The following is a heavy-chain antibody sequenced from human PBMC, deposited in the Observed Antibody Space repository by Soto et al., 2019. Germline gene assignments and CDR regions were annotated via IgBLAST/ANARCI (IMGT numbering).Heavy chain of an antibody. J-gene: IGHJ4*02. CDR3: ARGSSGWPPRLDY. D-gene: IGHD6-19*01. CDR2: IYYSGST. CDR1: GGPISSYY. V-gene: IGHV4-59*01. Sequence: QVQLQESGPGLVKPSETLSLNCTVSGGPISSYYWSWIRQSPGKGLEWIGYIYYSGSTNYNPSLNARLTISVYTSKNQFSLELSSVTAADTAVYYGARGSSGWPPRLDYWGQGTLVTVSS.